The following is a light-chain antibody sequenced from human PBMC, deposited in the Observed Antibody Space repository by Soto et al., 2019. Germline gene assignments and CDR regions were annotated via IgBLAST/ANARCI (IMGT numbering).Light chain of an antibody. CDR1: SSDVGGYSY. CDR3: SSYTSTNTLV. CDR2: DVD. Sequence: QSVLTQPASVSGSPGQSITISCTGTSSDVGGYSYVSWYQQHPGKAPKLIISDVDSRPSGVSNRFSGSRSGNTASLTISGLQAEDEADYYCSSYTSTNTLVFGGGTKVTVL. J-gene: IGLJ2*01. V-gene: IGLV2-14*01.